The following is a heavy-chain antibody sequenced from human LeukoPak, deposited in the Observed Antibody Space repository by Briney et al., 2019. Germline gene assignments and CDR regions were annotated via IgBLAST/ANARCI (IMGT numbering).Heavy chain of an antibody. CDR2: IYYSRST. CDR1: GGSISSYY. Sequence: PSETLSLTCTVSGGSISSYYWSWIRQPPGKGLEWIGYIYYSRSTNYNPSLKSRVTISVDTSKNQFSLKLSSETAADTAVYYCARASSLGFGEFSEFDYWGQGTLVTVSS. J-gene: IGHJ4*02. CDR3: ARASSLGFGEFSEFDY. D-gene: IGHD3-10*01. V-gene: IGHV4-59*01.